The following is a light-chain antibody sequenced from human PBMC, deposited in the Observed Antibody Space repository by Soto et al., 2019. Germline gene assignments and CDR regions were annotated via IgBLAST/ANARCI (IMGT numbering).Light chain of an antibody. Sequence: QSPSSLSASVGDRVTITCQASQDINKDLNWYQQKPGRAPKLLIYEASNLQTGVSSRFSGTGSRTYFIFTISSLQPEDTATYYCQQYYSLPYTFGQGTKVDIK. CDR3: QQYYSLPYT. J-gene: IGKJ2*01. V-gene: IGKV1-33*01. CDR2: EAS. CDR1: QDINKD.